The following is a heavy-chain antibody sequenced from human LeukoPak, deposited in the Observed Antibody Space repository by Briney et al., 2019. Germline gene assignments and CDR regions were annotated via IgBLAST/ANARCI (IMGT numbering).Heavy chain of an antibody. CDR1: GGSISSSSYY. Sequence: KPSETLSLTCTVSGGSISSSSYYWGWIRQPPGKGLEWIGTIYYSGSTYYNPSLKRRVTISVDTSKNQFSLKLSSVTAADTAVYYCARHPAGYSSSWVPYWYFDLWGRGTLVTVSS. CDR2: IYYSGST. V-gene: IGHV4-39*01. D-gene: IGHD6-13*01. CDR3: ARHPAGYSSSWVPYWYFDL. J-gene: IGHJ2*01.